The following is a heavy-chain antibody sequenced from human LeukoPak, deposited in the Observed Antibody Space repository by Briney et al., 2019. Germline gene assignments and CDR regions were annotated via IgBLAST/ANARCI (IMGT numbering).Heavy chain of an antibody. V-gene: IGHV1-2*02. CDR3: AREYSSFDKAFDY. J-gene: IGHJ4*02. CDR1: GCTFTGYY. D-gene: IGHD6-6*01. CDR2: INPNSGAT. Sequence: GASVKVSCKASGCTFTGYYIHWVRQAPGQGLEWMGWINPNSGATNYVQRFQGRITMTSDKSISTVYMELSRLRSDDTAVYYCAREYSSFDKAFDYWGQGTLVTVSS.